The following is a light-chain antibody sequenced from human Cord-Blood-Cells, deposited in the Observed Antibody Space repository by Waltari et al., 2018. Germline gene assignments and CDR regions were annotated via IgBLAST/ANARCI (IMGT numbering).Light chain of an antibody. Sequence: EIVLPQSPATLSLSPGERATLSCRASQSVSSYLAWYQQKPGQAPRLLIYDASNRATGIPARFSGSGSGTDFTLTISGLEPEDFAFYYCQQRSNWPPIPFGQGTRLEIK. V-gene: IGKV3-11*01. CDR1: QSVSSY. CDR2: DAS. J-gene: IGKJ5*01. CDR3: QQRSNWPPIP.